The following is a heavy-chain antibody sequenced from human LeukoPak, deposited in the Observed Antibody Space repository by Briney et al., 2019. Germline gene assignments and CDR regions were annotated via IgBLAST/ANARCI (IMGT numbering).Heavy chain of an antibody. Sequence: HPGGSLRLSCTASGFTFSSYALSWVRQAPGKGLEWVSTISKDSASTGYADSVKGRFTISRDNSKNTLYLQMNSLRAEDTAVYYCARDPPRNWGSEGMDVWGQGTTVTVSS. CDR1: GFTFSSYA. V-gene: IGHV3-23*01. J-gene: IGHJ6*02. CDR2: ISKDSAST. D-gene: IGHD7-27*01. CDR3: ARDPPRNWGSEGMDV.